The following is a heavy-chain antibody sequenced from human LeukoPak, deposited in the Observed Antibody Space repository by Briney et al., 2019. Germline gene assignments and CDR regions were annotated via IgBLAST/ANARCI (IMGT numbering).Heavy chain of an antibody. V-gene: IGHV4-31*03. CDR3: ARDDVRDGYFDY. Sequence: SQTLSLTCTVSGGTISSGGYYWSWIRQHPGKGLEWIGYIYYSGSTYYNPSPKSRVTISVDTSKNQFSLKLSSVTAADTAVYYCARDDVRDGYFDYWGQGTLVTLSS. CDR1: GGTISSGGYY. CDR2: IYYSGST. J-gene: IGHJ4*02. D-gene: IGHD5-24*01.